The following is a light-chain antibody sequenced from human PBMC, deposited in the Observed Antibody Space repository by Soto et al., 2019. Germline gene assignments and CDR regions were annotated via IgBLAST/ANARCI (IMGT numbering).Light chain of an antibody. CDR1: SSDVGGYNY. V-gene: IGLV2-8*01. CDR3: SSYAGSNNHV. CDR2: EVS. Sequence: QSVLTQPPSASGSPGQSVTISCTGTSSDVGGYNYVSWYQQHPGKAPKLMIYEVSKRPSGVPVRFSGSESGNTASLTVSGLQAEDEADYYCSSYAGSNNHVFGTGPKVTVL. J-gene: IGLJ1*01.